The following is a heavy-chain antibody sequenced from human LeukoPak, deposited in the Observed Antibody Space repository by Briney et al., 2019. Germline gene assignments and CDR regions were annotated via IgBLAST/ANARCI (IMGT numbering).Heavy chain of an antibody. CDR1: GGSISSGGYY. Sequence: SETLSLTCPVSGGSISSGGYYWSWIRQHPGKGLEWIGYIYYSGSTYYNPSLKSRVTISVDTSKNQFSLKLSSVTAADTAVYYCAAMSGYSYGYGFDYWGQGTLVTVSS. D-gene: IGHD5-18*01. CDR2: IYYSGST. J-gene: IGHJ4*02. CDR3: AAMSGYSYGYGFDY. V-gene: IGHV4-31*03.